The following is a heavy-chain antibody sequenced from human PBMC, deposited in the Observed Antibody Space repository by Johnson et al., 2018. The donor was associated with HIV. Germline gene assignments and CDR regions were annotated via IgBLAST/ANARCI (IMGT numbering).Heavy chain of an antibody. CDR2: ISSSGSTI. D-gene: IGHD5-18*01. CDR3: ARAYSYGAFDI. V-gene: IGHV3-11*04. Sequence: QVQLVESGGDLVKPGGSLRLSCAASGFTFNDYYMSWIRQAPGKGLELVSYISSSGSTIYYADSVKGRFTIPRDNAENTLYLQMSSLRAEDTAVYYCARAYSYGAFDIWGQGTMVTVSS. CDR1: GFTFNDYY. J-gene: IGHJ3*02.